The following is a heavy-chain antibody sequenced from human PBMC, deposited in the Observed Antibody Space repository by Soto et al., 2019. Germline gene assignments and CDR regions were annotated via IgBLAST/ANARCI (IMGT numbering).Heavy chain of an antibody. D-gene: IGHD2-21*02. CDR1: GGTFSSYA. CDR2: IIPIFGTA. V-gene: IGHV1-69*01. CDR3: ARERVVVTASRGHDAFDI. Sequence: QVQLVQSGAEVKKPGSSVKVSCKASGGTFSSYAISWVRQAPGQGLEWMGGIIPIFGTANYAQKFQGRVTITADESTSTAYMELSSLRSEDTAVYYCARERVVVTASRGHDAFDIWGQGTMVTVSS. J-gene: IGHJ3*02.